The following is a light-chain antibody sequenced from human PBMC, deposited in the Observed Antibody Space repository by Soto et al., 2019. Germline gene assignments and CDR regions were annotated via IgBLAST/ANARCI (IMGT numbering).Light chain of an antibody. J-gene: IGLJ1*01. CDR3: SSFTSSDTYV. V-gene: IGLV2-18*02. Sequence: SALTQPPSVSGSPGQPVAISCTGTSSDVGSFNRVSWYQQSPGTAPKLMIYDVNNRPSGVPDRFSGSKSGNAASLTISGLQAEDESDYYCSSFTSSDTYVFGTGTKVTVL. CDR2: DVN. CDR1: SSDVGSFNR.